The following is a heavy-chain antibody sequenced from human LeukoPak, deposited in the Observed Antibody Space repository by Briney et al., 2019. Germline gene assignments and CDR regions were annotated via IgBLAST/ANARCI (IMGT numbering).Heavy chain of an antibody. CDR1: GFTFSSYS. J-gene: IGHJ3*02. CDR3: ARASYGSDAFDI. CDR2: MSSSRSYI. V-gene: IGHV3-21*01. D-gene: IGHD3-10*01. Sequence: PGESMRLSCAASGFTFSSYSMNWVRQPPGKGLEWVSSMSSSRSYIYYADSVRGRFTISRDNAKNSLYLQMNSLRVEDTAMYYCARASYGSDAFDIWGQGTMATVSS.